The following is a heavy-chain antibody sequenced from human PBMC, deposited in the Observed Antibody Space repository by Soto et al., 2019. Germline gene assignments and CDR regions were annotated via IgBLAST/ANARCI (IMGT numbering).Heavy chain of an antibody. CDR3: ARVALNYSDNSAMFDP. CDR2: ISDTGST. CDR1: GASISIYY. J-gene: IGHJ5*02. Sequence: SETLSLTCTVPGASISIYYWTWIRQPPGKGLEWIGYISDTGSTNYNPSLKSRVTISVHTSKKQFSLKMSSVTTADTAVYYCARVALNYSDNSAMFDPWGQGTLVTVSS. V-gene: IGHV4-59*01. D-gene: IGHD3-22*01.